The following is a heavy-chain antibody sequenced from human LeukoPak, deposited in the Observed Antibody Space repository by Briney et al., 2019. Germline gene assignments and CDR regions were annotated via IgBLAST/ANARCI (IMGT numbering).Heavy chain of an antibody. CDR3: ARANIAGAGVAFDI. D-gene: IGHD1-14*01. J-gene: IGHJ3*02. CDR1: GFTVSSNY. Sequence: GSLRLSCAASGFTVSSNYMSWVRQAPGKGLEWVSVIYSGGSTYYADSVKGRFTISRDNSKNTLYLQMNSLRAEDTAVYYCARANIAGAGVAFDIWGQGTMVTVSS. V-gene: IGHV3-53*01. CDR2: IYSGGST.